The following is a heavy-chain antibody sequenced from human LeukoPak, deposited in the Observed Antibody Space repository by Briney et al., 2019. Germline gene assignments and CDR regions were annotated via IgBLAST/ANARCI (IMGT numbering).Heavy chain of an antibody. CDR2: TYYRSKWYN. D-gene: IGHD6-19*01. Sequence: SQTLPLTCAISGDSVSSNSAAWNWIRQSPSRGLEWLGRTYYRSKWYNDYAVSVKSRITINPDTSKNQFSLQLNSVTPEDTAVYYCARDAAGWPRALNWFDPWGQGTLVTVSS. J-gene: IGHJ5*02. V-gene: IGHV6-1*01. CDR3: ARDAAGWPRALNWFDP. CDR1: GDSVSSNSAA.